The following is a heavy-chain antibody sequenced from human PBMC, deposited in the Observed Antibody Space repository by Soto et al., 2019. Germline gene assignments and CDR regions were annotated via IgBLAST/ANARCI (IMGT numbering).Heavy chain of an antibody. J-gene: IGHJ4*02. Sequence: QVQMVPSGAAVKKPGSSVTVSCKASGGTFSSYAISWVRQAHGQGLEWMGGIIRIFGTANYAQKFQGSVTISADKSTITGNMSVRSLRSENTGVKYCAFNSGYDIEWYSFDYCGQGTLVTDSS. CDR2: IIRIFGTA. V-gene: IGHV1-69*06. CDR1: GGTFSSYA. D-gene: IGHD5-12*01. CDR3: AFNSGYDIEWYSFDY.